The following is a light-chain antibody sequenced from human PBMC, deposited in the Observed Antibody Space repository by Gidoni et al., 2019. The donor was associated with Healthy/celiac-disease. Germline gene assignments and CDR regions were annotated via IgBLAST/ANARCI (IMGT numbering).Light chain of an antibody. CDR2: AAS. V-gene: IGKV1-27*01. Sequence: DPVTITCRASQGIANYLAWYQLKPGKVPKLLIYAASTLQSGVPSRFSGSGSGTDFTLTISSLQPEDVATYYCQKYNSAPRTFXQXTKVXIK. CDR3: QKYNSAPRT. CDR1: QGIANY. J-gene: IGKJ1*01.